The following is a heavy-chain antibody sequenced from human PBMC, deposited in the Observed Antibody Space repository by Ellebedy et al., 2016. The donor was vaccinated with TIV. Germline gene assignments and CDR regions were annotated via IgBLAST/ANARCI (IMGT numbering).Heavy chain of an antibody. CDR2: ISSDGSST. CDR3: ARDTLTAGHY. CDR1: GFTFSSYW. D-gene: IGHD2-21*02. V-gene: IGHV3-74*01. Sequence: GGSLRLSCAASGFTFSSYWMYWVRQAPGKGLVWVSRISSDGSSTGYADSVKGRFTISRDNAKNTLYLQMSSLRAEDTAVYYCARDTLTAGHYWGQGTLVTVSS. J-gene: IGHJ4*02.